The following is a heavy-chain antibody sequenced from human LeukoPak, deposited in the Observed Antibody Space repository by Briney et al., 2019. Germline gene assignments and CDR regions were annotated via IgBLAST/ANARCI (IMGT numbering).Heavy chain of an antibody. Sequence: PGGSLRCSGSGSGFTFSSYAMHWVGHAPGNGLEYVSALSSNGGSTYYADSVTGRFTISRDNSKNTLYLQMNSLRAEDTAVYYCARGEVTTTNDWGQGTLVTVSS. D-gene: IGHD4-17*01. V-gene: IGHV3-64*04. CDR1: GFTFSSYA. J-gene: IGHJ4*02. CDR3: ARGEVTTTND. CDR2: LSSNGGST.